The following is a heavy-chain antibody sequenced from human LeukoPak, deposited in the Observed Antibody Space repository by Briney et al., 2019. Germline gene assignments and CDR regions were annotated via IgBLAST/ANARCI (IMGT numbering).Heavy chain of an antibody. D-gene: IGHD3-16*01. CDR2: INPNSGNT. CDR3: ARTPPGGDVDH. V-gene: IGHV1-8*03. J-gene: IGHJ4*02. CDR1: GYTFTGYY. Sequence: ASVKVSCKASGYTFTGYYMHWVRQAPGQEFEWMGWINPNSGNTGYAQNFQGRVTITRNTPLSTAYMELSSLRSEDTAVYYCARTPPGGDVDHWGQGTLVTVSS.